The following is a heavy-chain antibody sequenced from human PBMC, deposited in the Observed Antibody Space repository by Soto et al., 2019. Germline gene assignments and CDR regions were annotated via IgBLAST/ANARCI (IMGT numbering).Heavy chain of an antibody. D-gene: IGHD1-26*01. Sequence: SVKGSCKASGFTITSSAMQWLRQARGQRLEWIGWIVVGSGNTNYAQKFQERVTITRDMSTSTAYMELSSLRSEDTAVYYCAVIPQRVVRGVVRDYWGHGRRVIVST. V-gene: IGHV1-58*02. J-gene: IGHJ4*01. CDR3: AVIPQRVVRGVVRDY. CDR2: IVVGSGNT. CDR1: GFTITSSA.